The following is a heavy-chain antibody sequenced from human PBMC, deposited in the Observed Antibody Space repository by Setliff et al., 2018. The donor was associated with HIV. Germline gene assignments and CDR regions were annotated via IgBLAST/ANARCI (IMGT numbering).Heavy chain of an antibody. V-gene: IGHV3-74*01. CDR1: GFTFSAHW. CDR3: ARGGSYSPGDY. D-gene: IGHD1-26*01. J-gene: IGHJ4*02. CDR2: IKSDGSST. Sequence: QPVGSLRLSCAASGFTFSAHWMHWVRQAPGKGLVWVSRIKSDGSSTDYADSVRGRFTISRDNAKNTLYLEMNSLRAEDTAVYYCARGGSYSPGDYWGQGTLVTVSS.